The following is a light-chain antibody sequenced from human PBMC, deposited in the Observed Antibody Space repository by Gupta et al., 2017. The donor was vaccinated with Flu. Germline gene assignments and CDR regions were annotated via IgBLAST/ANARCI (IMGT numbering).Light chain of an antibody. J-gene: IGLJ3*02. CDR1: TSDIGNYKF. V-gene: IGLV2-23*01. CDR2: EAT. Sequence: QSALTQPASVSASPGQSITISCAGSTSDIGNYKFVSWYQQSPGKAPKLIIYEATKRPSGVSDRFSGSKSGNTASLTISGLQPEDEAHYFCSAFARSVTWVFGGGTKVTIL. CDR3: SAFARSVTWV.